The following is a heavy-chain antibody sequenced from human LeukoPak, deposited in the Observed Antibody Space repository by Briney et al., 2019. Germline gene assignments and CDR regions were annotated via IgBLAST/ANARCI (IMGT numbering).Heavy chain of an antibody. Sequence: GGSLRLSCAASGFTFSSYAMHWVRQAPGKGLEWVAVISYDGSNKYYADSVKGRFTISRDNSKNTLYLQVNSLRAEDTAVYYCARSYDSSGYEARLGYYYYGMDVWGQGTTVTVSS. CDR1: GFTFSSYA. CDR3: ARSYDSSGYEARLGYYYYGMDV. D-gene: IGHD3-22*01. CDR2: ISYDGSNK. V-gene: IGHV3-30-3*01. J-gene: IGHJ6*02.